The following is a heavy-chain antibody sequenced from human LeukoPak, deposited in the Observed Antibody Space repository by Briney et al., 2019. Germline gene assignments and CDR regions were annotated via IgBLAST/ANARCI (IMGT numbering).Heavy chain of an antibody. V-gene: IGHV3-20*04. CDR2: INWNGGST. CDR3: ARRIAVAGTGYYFAY. Sequence: GGSLRLSCAASGFTFDDYGMSWVRQDPGKGLEWVSGINWNGGSTGYADSVKGRFTISRDNAKNSLYLQMNSLRAEDTALYYCARRIAVAGTGYYFAYWGQGTLVTVSS. CDR1: GFTFDDYG. D-gene: IGHD6-19*01. J-gene: IGHJ4*02.